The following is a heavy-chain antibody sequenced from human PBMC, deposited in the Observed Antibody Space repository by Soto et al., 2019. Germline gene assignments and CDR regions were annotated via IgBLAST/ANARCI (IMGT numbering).Heavy chain of an antibody. CDR1: GYTFTTYW. CDR3: ARRAGVMVPFDY. D-gene: IGHD3-16*01. V-gene: IGHV5-51*01. Sequence: PGESLKITCKTSGYTFTTYWVGWVRQRPGEGLEWMGIIYPSDSDTRYSPSFQGHVMFSVDKSLETAYLEWSSLKTSDTAVYFWARRAGVMVPFDYWGQGTQVTVSS. J-gene: IGHJ4*02. CDR2: IYPSDSDT.